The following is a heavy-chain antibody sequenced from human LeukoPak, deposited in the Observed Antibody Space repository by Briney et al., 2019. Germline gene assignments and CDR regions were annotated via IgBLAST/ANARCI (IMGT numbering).Heavy chain of an antibody. CDR2: IYTSGST. CDR3: AREPPYDFWRQNSFFDH. CDR1: GGSISSGSYY. J-gene: IGHJ4*02. D-gene: IGHD3-3*01. Sequence: SETLSLTCTVSGGSISSGSYYWSWIRQPAGKGLEWIGRIYTSGSTNYNPSLKSRVTISVDTSKNQFSLKLSSVTAADTAVYYCAREPPYDFWRQNSFFDHWGQGTLVTVSS. V-gene: IGHV4-61*02.